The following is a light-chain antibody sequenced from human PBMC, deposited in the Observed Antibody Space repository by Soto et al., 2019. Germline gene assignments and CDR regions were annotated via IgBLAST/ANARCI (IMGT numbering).Light chain of an antibody. CDR2: ATS. Sequence: DVQMTQSPSSLSAFVGDRATITCRASQGIAPYLAWFQQKPGKVPKLLIYATSTLQSGVPSRFSGSGSGTDFTLTINSLQPEDVGAYYCQKYNSSPLTFGEGTKVEIK. V-gene: IGKV1-27*01. J-gene: IGKJ4*01. CDR1: QGIAPY. CDR3: QKYNSSPLT.